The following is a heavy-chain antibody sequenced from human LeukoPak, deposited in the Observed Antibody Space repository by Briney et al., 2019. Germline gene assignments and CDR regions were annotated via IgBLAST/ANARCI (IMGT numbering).Heavy chain of an antibody. D-gene: IGHD5-12*01. CDR2: IWYDGSNK. CDR1: GFTFSSYG. V-gene: IGHV3-33*01. J-gene: IGHJ4*02. CDR3: ARGDSGYDFLDY. Sequence: GGSLRLPCAASGFTFSSYGMHWVRQAPGTGLEWVAVIWYDGSNKYYADSVKGRFTISRDNSKNTLYLQMNSLRAEDTAVYYCARGDSGYDFLDYWGQGTLVTVSS.